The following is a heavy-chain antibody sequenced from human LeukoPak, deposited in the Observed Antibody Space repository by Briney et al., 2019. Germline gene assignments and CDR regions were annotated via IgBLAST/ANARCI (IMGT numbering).Heavy chain of an antibody. D-gene: IGHD6-13*01. V-gene: IGHV4-39*01. J-gene: IGHJ4*02. Sequence: SETLSLTCTVSGGSISSSSYYWGWIRQPPGKGLEWIGSIYYSGSTYYNPSLKSRVTISVDTSKNQFSLKLSSVTAADTAVYYCARRGSSWTIDYWGQGTLVTVSS. CDR2: IYYSGST. CDR1: GGSISSSSYY. CDR3: ARRGSSWTIDY.